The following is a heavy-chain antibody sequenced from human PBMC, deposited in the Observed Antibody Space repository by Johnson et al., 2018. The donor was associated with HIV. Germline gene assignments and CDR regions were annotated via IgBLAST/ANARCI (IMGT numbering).Heavy chain of an antibody. V-gene: IGHV3-30*03. CDR3: AARYWPPIRAAFDM. J-gene: IGHJ3*02. D-gene: IGHD2-8*02. CDR1: GFTFSSYG. CDR2: ISYDGSDK. Sequence: QVQLVEFGGGVVQPGRSLRLSCAASGFTFSSYGMHWVRQAPGKGLEWAAVISYDGSDKYYADSVKGRFTISRDTSKSTVYLQMNSLRAEDTAFYYCAARYWPPIRAAFDMWGQGTMVSVSS.